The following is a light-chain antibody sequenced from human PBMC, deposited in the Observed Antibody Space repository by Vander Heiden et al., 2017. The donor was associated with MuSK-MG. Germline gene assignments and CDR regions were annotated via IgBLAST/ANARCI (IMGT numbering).Light chain of an antibody. CDR1: QDISNY. CDR2: DAT. J-gene: IGKJ5*01. Sequence: DIHMTQSPPSLSASGGDSVTIPCLQTQDISNYLKCHQQKPGKATKLLIYDATNLETGAPSRCSGSGAGTYSTFTISSLQPEDIATYYCQQYDNLPVTFGQGTRLEIK. CDR3: QQYDNLPVT. V-gene: IGKV1-33*01.